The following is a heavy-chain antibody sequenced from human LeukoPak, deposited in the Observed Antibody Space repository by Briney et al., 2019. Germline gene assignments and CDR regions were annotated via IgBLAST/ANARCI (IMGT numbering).Heavy chain of an antibody. V-gene: IGHV4-4*02. Sequence: PSGTQSLTCAVSGGSISSSNWWSWVRQPPGKGLEWIGEIYHSGSTNYNPSLKSRVTISVDKSKNQFSLKLSSVTAADTAVYYCARGTTYYYDSSGYYQLDYWGQGTLVTVSS. CDR2: IYHSGST. CDR3: ARGTTYYYDSSGYYQLDY. J-gene: IGHJ4*02. D-gene: IGHD3-22*01. CDR1: GGSISSSNW.